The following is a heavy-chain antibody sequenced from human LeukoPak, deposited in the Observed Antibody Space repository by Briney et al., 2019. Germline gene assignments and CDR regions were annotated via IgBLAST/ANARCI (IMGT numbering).Heavy chain of an antibody. CDR3: ARTYYYDSSGLFY. Sequence: SETLSLTCTVSGYSISSGYYWAWIRQPPGKGLEWIGSMFYRGSTLYNPSLKSRVAISVDTSKNHFSLKLSSVTAADTAVYYCARTYYYDSSGLFYWGQGTLVTVSS. D-gene: IGHD3-22*01. CDR1: GYSISSGYY. J-gene: IGHJ4*02. CDR2: MFYRGST. V-gene: IGHV4-38-2*02.